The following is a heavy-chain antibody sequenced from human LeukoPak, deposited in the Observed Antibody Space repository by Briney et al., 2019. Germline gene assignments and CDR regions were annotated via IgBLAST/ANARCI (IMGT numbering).Heavy chain of an antibody. CDR2: INPNSGGT. CDR1: GYTFTGYY. CDR3: ARDPDMSSYGLASWFDS. V-gene: IGHV1-2*02. Sequence: ASVKVSCKASGYTFTGYYMHWVRQAPGQGLEWMGWINPNSGGTNYAQKFQGRVTMTRDTSISTAYMELSRLRSDDTAVYYCARDPDMSSYGLASWFDSWGQGTLVTVSS. J-gene: IGHJ5*01. D-gene: IGHD5-18*01.